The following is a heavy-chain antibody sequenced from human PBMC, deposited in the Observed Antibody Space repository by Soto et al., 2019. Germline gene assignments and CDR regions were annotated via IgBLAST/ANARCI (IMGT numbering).Heavy chain of an antibody. CDR3: AVAVAGPTAIGY. D-gene: IGHD6-19*01. Sequence: EVQLVESGGGLVQPGGSLRLSCAASGFTFSSYWMHWVRQAPGKGLVWVSRINSDGSSTSYADSVKSRFTISRDNAKKTLYRQMKSLRAEDTAVYYCAVAVAGPTAIGYWGQGTLVTVSA. J-gene: IGHJ4*02. CDR1: GFTFSSYW. V-gene: IGHV3-74*01. CDR2: INSDGSST.